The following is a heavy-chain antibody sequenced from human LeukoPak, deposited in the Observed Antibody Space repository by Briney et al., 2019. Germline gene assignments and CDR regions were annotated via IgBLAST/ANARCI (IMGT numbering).Heavy chain of an antibody. J-gene: IGHJ4*02. D-gene: IGHD6-13*01. CDR2: ISSSSSTI. CDR3: ARVRDSSWYDFDY. Sequence: GGSLRLSCAASGFTFNTYSMNWVRQAPGQGREWVSYISSSSSTISYADSVKGRFTISRDDAKNSLYLQMNSLRDDDTAVYYCARVRDSSWYDFDYWGQGTLVTVSS. CDR1: GFTFNTYS. V-gene: IGHV3-48*02.